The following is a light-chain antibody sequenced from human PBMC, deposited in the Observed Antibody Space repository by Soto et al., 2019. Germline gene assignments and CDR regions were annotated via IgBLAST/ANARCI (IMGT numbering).Light chain of an antibody. CDR2: AAS. CDR3: QQSYGSPT. V-gene: IGKV1-39*01. Sequence: DIQMTQSPSSVSASAGDRVTITCRASQSISRYLNWYQQKPGKAPKLLIYAASNLQSGVPSRFSGSGSGTDFTLTITNLQPEDCATYYCQQSYGSPTFGGGTKVDI. J-gene: IGKJ4*01. CDR1: QSISRY.